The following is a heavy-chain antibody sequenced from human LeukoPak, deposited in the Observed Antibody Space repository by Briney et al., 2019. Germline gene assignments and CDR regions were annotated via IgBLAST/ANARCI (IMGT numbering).Heavy chain of an antibody. D-gene: IGHD5-24*01. V-gene: IGHV3-74*01. CDR1: GFSFSRHL. J-gene: IGHJ4*02. CDR3: AREFGHNRWYFDY. Sequence: GGSLRLSCSASGFSFSRHLMHWVRQDPGKGLVWVSHISGDGSDTGYADSVKGRFTISRDNAKSTLYLQMNSLKTEDTAVYYCAREFGHNRWYFDYWGQGALVTVSS. CDR2: ISGDGSDT.